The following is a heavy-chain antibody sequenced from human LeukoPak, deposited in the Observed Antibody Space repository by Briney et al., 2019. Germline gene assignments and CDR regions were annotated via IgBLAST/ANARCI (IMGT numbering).Heavy chain of an antibody. J-gene: IGHJ5*02. CDR2: MFHSGST. CDR3: ARGGMVVPAAPAEDWFDP. V-gene: IGHV4-4*02. D-gene: IGHD2-2*01. CDR1: GGSISSTHW. Sequence: SGTLSLTCAVSGGSISSTHWWSWVRQSPGKGLEWIGEMFHSGSTNYNPSLLSRVTMSVDKSKNQFSLNLRSMTAADTAVYYCARGGMVVPAAPAEDWFDPWGQGTLVTVSS.